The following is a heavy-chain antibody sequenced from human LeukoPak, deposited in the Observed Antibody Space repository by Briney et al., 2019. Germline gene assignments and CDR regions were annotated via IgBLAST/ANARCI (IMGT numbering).Heavy chain of an antibody. J-gene: IGHJ6*03. Sequence: GGSLRLSCAASGFTFSSYIMNWVRQAPGKGLEWVSSISSSSSYIYYADSVKGRFTISRDNAKNSLYLQMNSLRAEDTAVYYCARVVMDWSGYLGNYYYYYYMDVWGKGTTVTVSS. CDR3: ARVVMDWSGYLGNYYYYYYMDV. CDR1: GFTFSSYI. D-gene: IGHD3-3*01. CDR2: ISSSSSYI. V-gene: IGHV3-21*01.